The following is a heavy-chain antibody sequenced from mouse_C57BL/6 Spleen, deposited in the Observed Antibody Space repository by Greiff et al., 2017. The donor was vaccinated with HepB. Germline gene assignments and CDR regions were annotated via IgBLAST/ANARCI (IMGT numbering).Heavy chain of an antibody. CDR1: GYTFTSYW. Sequence: QVQLKQSGAELAKPGASVKLSCKASGYTFTSYWMHWVKQRPGQGLEWIGYINPSSGYTKYNQKFKDKATLTADKSSSTAYMQLSSLTYEDSAVYDCARAGYDYDATQAWVAYWGEGTRVTVCA. D-gene: IGHD2-4*01. J-gene: IGHJ3*01. V-gene: IGHV1-7*01. CDR2: INPSSGYT. CDR3: ARAGYDYDATQAWVAY.